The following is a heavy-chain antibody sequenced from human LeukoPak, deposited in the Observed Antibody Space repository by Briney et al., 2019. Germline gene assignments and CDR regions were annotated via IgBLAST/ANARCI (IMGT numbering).Heavy chain of an antibody. CDR2: VYYSGST. CDR1: VDSISSRGSY. Sequence: PSETLSLTCTVFVDSISSRGSYCGSIRQPPGRGLEWIGNVYYSGSTYYNPSLKSRVTIFVDTFKNQSSLKLTSVTAADTAVYYGMGHRKGPSGSYQNWFDPWGPGTLVTVSS. V-gene: IGHV4-39*01. J-gene: IGHJ5*02. D-gene: IGHD1-26*01. CDR3: MGHRKGPSGSYQNWFDP.